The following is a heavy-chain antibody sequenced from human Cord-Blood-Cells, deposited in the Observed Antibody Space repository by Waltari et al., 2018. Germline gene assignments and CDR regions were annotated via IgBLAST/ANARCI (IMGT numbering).Heavy chain of an antibody. CDR1: GGSFSGSY. D-gene: IGHD5-12*01. Sequence: QVQLQQWGAGLLKPSETLSLTCAVYGGSFSGSYWRWLRQPPGQGLEWIGEINHSGSTNYNPSLKSRVTIAVDTSKNQFSLKLSSVTAADTAVYYCARGDIVATSTYYYYYMDVWGKGTTVTVSS. CDR2: INHSGST. J-gene: IGHJ6*03. CDR3: ARGDIVATSTYYYYYMDV. V-gene: IGHV4-34*01.